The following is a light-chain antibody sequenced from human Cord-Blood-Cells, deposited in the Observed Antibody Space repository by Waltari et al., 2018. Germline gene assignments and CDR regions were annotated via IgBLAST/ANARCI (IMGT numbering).Light chain of an antibody. V-gene: IGLV6-57*02. Sequence: NFMLTQPHYVSESPGKTVTISCTSSSGSIDSNYVQWYQQRPGSAPTTVIYEDNQRPSGVPDRFSGSIDSSSNSASLTISGLKTEDEADYYCQSYDSSNQVFGGGTKLTVL. CDR2: EDN. CDR1: SGSIDSNY. CDR3: QSYDSSNQV. J-gene: IGLJ3*02.